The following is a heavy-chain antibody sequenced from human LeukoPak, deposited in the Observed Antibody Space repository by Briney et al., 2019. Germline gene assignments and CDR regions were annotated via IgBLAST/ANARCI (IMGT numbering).Heavy chain of an antibody. CDR1: GFTFSSYW. CDR2: IKQDGSEK. J-gene: IGHJ5*02. CDR3: SRDRVTGTTYWFDP. V-gene: IGHV3-7*01. Sequence: GGSLRLSCAASGFTFSSYWMSWVRQAPGKGLEWVAKIKQDGSEKYYVDSVKGRFTISRDNAKNSLYLQMNSLRAEDTAVYYCSRDRVTGTTYWFDPWGQGTLVTVSS. D-gene: IGHD1-7*01.